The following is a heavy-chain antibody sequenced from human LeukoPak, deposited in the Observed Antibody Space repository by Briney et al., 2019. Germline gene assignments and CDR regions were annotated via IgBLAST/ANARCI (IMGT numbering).Heavy chain of an antibody. CDR2: IYTSGTT. J-gene: IGHJ5*02. V-gene: IGHV4-4*07. CDR1: GGPISSCY. D-gene: IGHD6-19*01. CDR3: ARGGSGWYPSGFDP. Sequence: SETLSLTCTVSGGPISSCYWSWIRQPAGKGLEWIGRIYTSGTTNYNPSLKSRVTMSVDTSKNQFSLKLSSVTAADTAVYYCARGGSGWYPSGFDPWGQGTLVTVSS.